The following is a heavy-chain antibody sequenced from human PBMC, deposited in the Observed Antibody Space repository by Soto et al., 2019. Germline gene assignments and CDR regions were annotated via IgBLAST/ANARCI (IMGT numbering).Heavy chain of an antibody. J-gene: IGHJ4*02. CDR1: GYTFTSYG. Sequence: QVQLVQSGAEVKKPGASVKVSCKASGYTFTSYGISWVRQAPGQGLEWMGWISAYNGKTNYAQKLQGRVTMTTDTFMSTAYQELRSLRSDDTAVYYCARCCSSTSRYRFGYRHQLPFDYWGQGTLVTVSS. V-gene: IGHV1-18*04. CDR2: ISAYNGKT. CDR3: ARCCSSTSRYRFGYRHQLPFDY. D-gene: IGHD2-2*02.